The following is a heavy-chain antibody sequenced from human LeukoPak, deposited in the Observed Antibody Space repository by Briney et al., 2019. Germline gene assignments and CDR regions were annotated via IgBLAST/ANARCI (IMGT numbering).Heavy chain of an antibody. D-gene: IGHD3-22*01. Sequence: SVTVSYKASGGTFNSYAISWVRQAPEHGLEWMGRIIPILGIANYAQKFQGRVTITADKSTSTAYMELSSLRSEDTAVYYCARASGYYYDSSGYGAFDIWGQGTMVTVSS. CDR2: IIPILGIA. V-gene: IGHV1-69*04. CDR1: GGTFNSYA. J-gene: IGHJ3*02. CDR3: ARASGYYYDSSGYGAFDI.